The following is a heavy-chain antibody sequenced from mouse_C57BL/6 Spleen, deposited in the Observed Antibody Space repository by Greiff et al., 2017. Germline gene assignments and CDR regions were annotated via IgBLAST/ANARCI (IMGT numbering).Heavy chain of an antibody. D-gene: IGHD1-2*01. CDR3: ATRGLRPYGWYFGV. V-gene: IGHV1-82*01. J-gene: IGHJ1*03. CDR1: GYAFSSSW. Sequence: VQLQQSGPELVKPGASVKISCKASGYAFSSSWMHWVKQRPGKGLEWIGRIYPGDGDTNYNGKFKGKATLTADKSSSTAYMQLSSLTSEDSAVYYCATRGLRPYGWYFGVWGTGTTVTVAS. CDR2: IYPGDGDT.